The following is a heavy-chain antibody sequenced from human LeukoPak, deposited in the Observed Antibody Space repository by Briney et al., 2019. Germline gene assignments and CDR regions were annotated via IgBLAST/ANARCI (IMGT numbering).Heavy chain of an antibody. J-gene: IGHJ4*02. D-gene: IGHD6-13*01. V-gene: IGHV3-20*01. Sequence: GGSLRLSCAASGFKFDDYGMSWVRQAPGKGLEWVSGINWNGGRTGYADSVKGRFTISRDNTKNSLYLQMNSLRAEDTALYLCARGRYSSTWANFDYWGQGTLVTVSS. CDR1: GFKFDDYG. CDR2: INWNGGRT. CDR3: ARGRYSSTWANFDY.